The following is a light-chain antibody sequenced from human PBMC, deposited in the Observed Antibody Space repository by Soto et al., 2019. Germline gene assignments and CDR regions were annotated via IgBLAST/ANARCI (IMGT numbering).Light chain of an antibody. Sequence: DIQMTQSPSSLSASVGDIVTITCRASQSISSYLNWYQQKPGRAPNLLIYDASSLQSGVPSRFSGSGSGTEFTLTISSLQPDDFATYYCQQYNTYSWTFGRGTKVDIK. CDR2: DAS. CDR1: QSISSY. V-gene: IGKV1-5*01. J-gene: IGKJ1*01. CDR3: QQYNTYSWT.